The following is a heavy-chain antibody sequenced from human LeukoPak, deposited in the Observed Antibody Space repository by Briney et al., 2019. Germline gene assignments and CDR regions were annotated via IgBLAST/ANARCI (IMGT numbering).Heavy chain of an antibody. D-gene: IGHD6-19*01. V-gene: IGHV1-2*02. J-gene: IGHJ4*02. Sequence: ASVKVSCKSSGYTFTGNYMHWVRQAPGQGLEWMGWINPNSGDTKYAQNFQGRVTMTRDTSITTTYMESSSLRSDDTAVYYCVRDRHTVAVAATLDYWGQGTLVIASS. CDR2: INPNSGDT. CDR1: GYTFTGNY. CDR3: VRDRHTVAVAATLDY.